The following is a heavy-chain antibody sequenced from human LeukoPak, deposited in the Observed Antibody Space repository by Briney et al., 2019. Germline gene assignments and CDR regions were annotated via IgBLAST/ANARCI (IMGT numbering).Heavy chain of an antibody. Sequence: GGSLRLSCAASGFTFSVYWMAWVRQAPGKGLEWVANIKEDGTVKHYVDPVKGRLTISRDNAKESLFLQMNSLRAEDTAVYYCARDRGWNTFDYWGQGTLVTVSS. CDR2: IKEDGTVK. J-gene: IGHJ4*02. CDR3: ARDRGWNTFDY. V-gene: IGHV3-7*01. CDR1: GFTFSVYW. D-gene: IGHD1/OR15-1a*01.